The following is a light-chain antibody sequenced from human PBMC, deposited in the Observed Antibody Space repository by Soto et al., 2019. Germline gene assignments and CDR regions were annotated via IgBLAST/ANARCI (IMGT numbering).Light chain of an antibody. CDR1: SSNIGSNT. J-gene: IGLJ3*02. Sequence: QSVLTQPPSASGTPGQRVTISCSGSSSNIGSNTVNWYQQLPGTAPKLLIYSNNPRPSGVPDRFSGSKSGTSASLAISGRQSEDEAEYYCAAWDDSLNGWVFGGGTKLTVL. V-gene: IGLV1-44*01. CDR2: SNN. CDR3: AAWDDSLNGWV.